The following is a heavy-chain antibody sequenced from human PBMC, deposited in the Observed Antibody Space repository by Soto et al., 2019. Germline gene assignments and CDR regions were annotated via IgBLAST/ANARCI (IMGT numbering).Heavy chain of an antibody. Sequence: EVQRLESGGGLVQPGGSLRLSCAASGFTFSSYAMSCVRQAPGKWLEWVSGVRGSDGSTYYADSVKGRCAISRDNSKNTLYLQMSILRAEDTAVYYCAKDLYGDYPDDVDYWGQEPWSPSPQ. CDR3: AKDLYGDYPDDVDY. D-gene: IGHD4-17*01. CDR1: GFTFSSYA. V-gene: IGHV3-23*01. CDR2: VRGSDGST. J-gene: IGHJ4*01.